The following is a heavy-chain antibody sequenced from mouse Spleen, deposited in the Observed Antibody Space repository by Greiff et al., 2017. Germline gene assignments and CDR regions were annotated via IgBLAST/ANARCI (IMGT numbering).Heavy chain of an antibody. V-gene: IGHV5-17*01. CDR2: ISSGSSTI. Sequence: EVHLVESGGGLVKPGGSLKLSCAASGFTFSDYGMHWVRQAPEKGLEWVAYISSGSSTIYYADTVKGRFTISRDNAKNTLFLQMTSLSAEDTAMYYCARPGCYGSSPFAYWGQGTLVTVSA. J-gene: IGHJ3*01. CDR1: GFTFSDYG. CDR3: ARPGCYGSSPFAY. D-gene: IGHD1-1*01.